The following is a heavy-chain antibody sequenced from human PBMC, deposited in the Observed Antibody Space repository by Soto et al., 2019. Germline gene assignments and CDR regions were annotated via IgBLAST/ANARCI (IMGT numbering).Heavy chain of an antibody. V-gene: IGHV4-38-2*02. J-gene: IGHJ4*02. CDR3: ARRSHIVVAPT. Sequence: SETLSLTCTVSGYSISSGSYWGWIRQPPGKGPEWIASIYHGGTTFYNPSLKSRVTVSVDKSNNQFSLKLRSVTAADTAVYYCARRSHIVVAPTWGQGTLVTVSS. D-gene: IGHD2-21*01. CDR1: GYSISSGSY. CDR2: IYHGGTT.